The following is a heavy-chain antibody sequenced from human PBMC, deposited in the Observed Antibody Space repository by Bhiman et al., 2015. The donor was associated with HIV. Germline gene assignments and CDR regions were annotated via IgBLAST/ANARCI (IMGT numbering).Heavy chain of an antibody. CDR1: GFTFSNAW. CDR3: TTDEDDSSGYYYADFDY. Sequence: EVQLVESGGGLVKPGGSLRLSCAASGFTFSNAWMSWVRQAPGKGLEWVGRIKSKTDGGTTDYAAPVKGRFTISRDDSKNTLYLQMNSLKTEDTAVYYCTTDEDDSSGYYYADFDYWGQGTLGHRSPQ. J-gene: IGHJ4*02. CDR2: IKSKTDGGTT. V-gene: IGHV3-15*01. D-gene: IGHD3-22*01.